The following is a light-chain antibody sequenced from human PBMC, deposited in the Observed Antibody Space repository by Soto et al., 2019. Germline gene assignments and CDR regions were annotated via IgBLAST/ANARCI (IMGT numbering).Light chain of an antibody. CDR1: ESISRN. V-gene: IGKV3-15*01. J-gene: IGKJ3*01. CDR2: GAS. CDR3: QQYMNWPPLT. Sequence: EIVMTQSPATLSVSPGERVTLSCRASESISRNLAWYQQKPGQAPRLLIYGASSRDTGVPARFSGGGSGTEFALTISSLRSEDSAVYFCQQYMNWPPLTFGPGTKVDV.